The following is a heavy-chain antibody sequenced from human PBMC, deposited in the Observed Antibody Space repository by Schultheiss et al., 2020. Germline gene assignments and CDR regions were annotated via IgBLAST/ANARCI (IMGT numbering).Heavy chain of an antibody. CDR3: AADLGYSSGPALSFDY. D-gene: IGHD6-19*01. V-gene: IGHV1-58*02. CDR1: GFTFTSSA. Sequence: KISCKASGFTFTSSAMQWVRQARGQRLEWIGWIVVGSGNTNYAQKFQERVTITRDMSTSTAYMELSSLRSEDTAVYYCAADLGYSSGPALSFDYWGQGTLVTVSS. CDR2: IVVGSGNT. J-gene: IGHJ4*02.